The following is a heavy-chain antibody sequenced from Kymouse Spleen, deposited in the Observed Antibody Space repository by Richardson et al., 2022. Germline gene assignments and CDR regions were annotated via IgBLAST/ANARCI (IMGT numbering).Heavy chain of an antibody. D-gene: IGHD1-20*01,IGHD1-7*01. CDR3: AREVTGTLAFDI. CDR1: GFTFSSYG. CDR2: IWYDGSNK. V-gene: IGHV3-33*01. Sequence: QVQLVESGGGVVQPGRSLRLSCAASGFTFSSYGMHWVRQAPGKGLEWVAVIWYDGSNKYYADSVKGRFTISRDNSKNTLYLQMNSLRAEDTAVYYCAREVTGTLAFDIWGQGTMVTVSS. J-gene: IGHJ3*02.